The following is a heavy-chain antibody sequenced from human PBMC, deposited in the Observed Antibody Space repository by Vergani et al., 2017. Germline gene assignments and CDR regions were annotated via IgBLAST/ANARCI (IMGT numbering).Heavy chain of an antibody. D-gene: IGHD6-6*01. CDR3: ARGTSIAARHMSY. J-gene: IGHJ4*02. V-gene: IGHV3-9*01. CDR1: GFTFDDYA. Sequence: EVQLVESGGGLVQPGRSLRLSCAASGFTFDDYAMHWVRQAPGKGLEWVSGISWNSGSIGYADSVKGRFTISRDNAKNSLYLQMNSLRAEDTALYYCARGTSIAARHMSYWGQGTLVTVSS. CDR2: ISWNSGSI.